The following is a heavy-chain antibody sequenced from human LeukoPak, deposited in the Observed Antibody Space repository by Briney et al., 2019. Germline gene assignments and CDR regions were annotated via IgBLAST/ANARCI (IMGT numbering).Heavy chain of an antibody. D-gene: IGHD6-13*01. J-gene: IGHJ4*02. CDR3: SRGQSISAVAV. Sequence: SETLSLTCTVSGFSISSGHYWGWTRQPPGKGLEWIASISHSGTTFYNPSLKSRVTISVDTSRNQFSLTVTSVTAADTAVYYCSRGQSISAVAVWGQGTLVTVSS. CDR1: GFSISSGHY. CDR2: ISHSGTT. V-gene: IGHV4-38-2*02.